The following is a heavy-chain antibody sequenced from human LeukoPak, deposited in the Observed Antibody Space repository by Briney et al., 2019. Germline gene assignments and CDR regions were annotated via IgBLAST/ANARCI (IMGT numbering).Heavy chain of an antibody. V-gene: IGHV3-48*02. J-gene: IGHJ6*02. Sequence: PGGSLRLSCAASGFTFSSYSMNWVRQAPGQGLEWVSYISSSSSTIYYADSVKGRFTISRDNAKNSLYLQMNSLRDEDTAVYYCARDGGVAGYYYYGMDVWGQGTTVTVSS. D-gene: IGHD6-19*01. CDR1: GFTFSSYS. CDR2: ISSSSSTI. CDR3: ARDGGVAGYYYYGMDV.